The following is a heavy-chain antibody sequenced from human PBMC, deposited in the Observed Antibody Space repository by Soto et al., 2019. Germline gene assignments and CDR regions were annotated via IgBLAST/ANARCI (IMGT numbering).Heavy chain of an antibody. V-gene: IGHV3-53*01. Sequence: EVQLVESGGGLIQPGGSLRLSCAASGFAVSSKYMTWVRQAPGKGLEWVSVIYGGGTTYYADSVKGRFTISRDTSKNTLYVHMSSLRVEDTAVYCCVQTTGWPGFDFWGPGTLVTVSS. D-gene: IGHD6-19*01. CDR1: GFAVSSKY. CDR3: VQTTGWPGFDF. J-gene: IGHJ4*02. CDR2: IYGGGTT.